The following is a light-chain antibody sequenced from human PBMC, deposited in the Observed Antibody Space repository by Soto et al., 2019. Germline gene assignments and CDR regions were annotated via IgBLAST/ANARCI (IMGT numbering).Light chain of an antibody. CDR1: QSISPW. CDR2: KAS. J-gene: IGKJ4*01. CDR3: QQYERYPMT. V-gene: IGKV1-5*03. Sequence: DNQMTQCPSTLSASVGDRVTITCRPSQSISPWLAWYQQKPGKAPKILISKASTLQSGVPPRFSGSGSGTEFTLTISSLQPDDFATYYCQQYERYPMTFGGGTKMAIK.